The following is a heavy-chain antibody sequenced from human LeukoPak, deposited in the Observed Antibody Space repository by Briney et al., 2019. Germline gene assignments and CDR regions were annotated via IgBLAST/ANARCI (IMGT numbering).Heavy chain of an antibody. D-gene: IGHD3-22*01. V-gene: IGHV1-24*01. J-gene: IGHJ4*02. CDR3: ATVESYYYDSSGFYS. CDR1: GYTFTGYY. Sequence: GASMKVSCKASGYTFTGYYMHWVRQAPGQGLEWMGGFDPEDGETIYAQKFQGRVTMTEDTSTDTAYMELSSLRSEDAAVYYCATVESYYYDSSGFYSWGQGTLVTVPS. CDR2: FDPEDGET.